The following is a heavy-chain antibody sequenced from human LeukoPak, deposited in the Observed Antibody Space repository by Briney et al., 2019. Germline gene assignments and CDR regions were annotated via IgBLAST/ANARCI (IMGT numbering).Heavy chain of an antibody. CDR1: GFIFSDHH. CDR3: SRSPAGNVLDQ. CDR2: IRSKANRHTT. D-gene: IGHD2-8*01. V-gene: IGHV3-72*01. Sequence: GGSLRLSCAVSGFIFSDHHMDWVRQAPGKGLEWAGRIRSKANRHTTEYAASVKGRFTVSRDDSKNSLYLQMNSLKTEDTAVYYCSRSPAGNVLDQWGQGTLVTVSS. J-gene: IGHJ5*02.